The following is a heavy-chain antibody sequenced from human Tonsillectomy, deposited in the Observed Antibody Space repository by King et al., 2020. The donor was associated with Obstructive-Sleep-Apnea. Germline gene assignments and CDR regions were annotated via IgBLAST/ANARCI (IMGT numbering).Heavy chain of an antibody. Sequence: VQLQQWGAGLLKPSETLSLTCAVYGGSFSGYYWSWIRQPPAKGLEWIGEINHSGSTNYNPSLKSRVTISLDTSKNQFSLELSSVTAADTAVYYCARGGWGSSWPFDYWGQGTLVTVSS. CDR2: INHSGST. CDR1: GGSFSGYY. V-gene: IGHV4-34*01. CDR3: ARGGWGSSWPFDY. D-gene: IGHD6-13*01. J-gene: IGHJ4*02.